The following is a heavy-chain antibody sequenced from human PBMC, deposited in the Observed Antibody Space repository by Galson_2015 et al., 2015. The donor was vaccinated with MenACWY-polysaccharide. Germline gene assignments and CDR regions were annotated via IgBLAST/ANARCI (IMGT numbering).Heavy chain of an antibody. J-gene: IGHJ5*02. D-gene: IGHD3-10*01. CDR2: IYFSGRT. CDR3: ASEEIRGGSFGWFDP. Sequence: SETLSLTCTVSGGSVSSAAYYWSWLRQPPGEGLEWIGYIYFSGRTNYNPSLKSRVTVSLDTSKNQFSLRLSSVTAADTAFYYCASEEIRGGSFGWFDPWGQGTLVTVSS. CDR1: GGSVSSAAYY. V-gene: IGHV4-61*08.